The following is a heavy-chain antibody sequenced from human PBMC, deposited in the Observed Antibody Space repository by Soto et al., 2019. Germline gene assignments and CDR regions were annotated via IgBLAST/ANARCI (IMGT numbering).Heavy chain of an antibody. V-gene: IGHV4-39*01. D-gene: IGHD3-16*01. CDR3: TIRRFGGGGVAIKDV. CDR1: GGSIGGSKYF. CDR2: IYSSGST. Sequence: PSETLSLTCTVSGGSIGGSKYFWGWIRQAPGTGLEWLGTIYSSGSTYYNPSLKSRITMSLDTSKNQFSLNLGSVTAADTAVYYFTIRRFGGGGVAIKDVWARGTSVP. J-gene: IGHJ6*01.